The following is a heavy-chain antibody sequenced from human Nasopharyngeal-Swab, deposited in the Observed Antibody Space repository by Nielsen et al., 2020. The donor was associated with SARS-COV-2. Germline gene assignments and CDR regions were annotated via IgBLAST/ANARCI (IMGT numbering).Heavy chain of an antibody. J-gene: IGHJ4*02. CDR3: ARYGGIQILTGYFDY. Sequence: GSLRLSCAASGFTCSDYYMSWIRQAPGKGLEWVSYISSSGSTIYYADSVKGRFTIPRDNAKNSLYLQMNSLRAEDTAVYYCARYGGIQILTGYFDYWGPGTLVTVSS. D-gene: IGHD3-9*01. CDR2: ISSSGSTI. V-gene: IGHV3-11*04. CDR1: GFTCSDYY.